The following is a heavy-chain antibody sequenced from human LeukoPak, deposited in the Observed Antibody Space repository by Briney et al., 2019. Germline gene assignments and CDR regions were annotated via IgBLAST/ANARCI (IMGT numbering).Heavy chain of an antibody. CDR1: GFTFSSYA. D-gene: IGHD3-22*01. J-gene: IGHJ4*02. CDR2: ISYDGSNK. V-gene: IGHV3-30-3*01. Sequence: PGGSLRPSCAASGFTFSSYAMHWVRQAPGKGLEWVAVISYDGSNKYYADSVKGRFTISRDNSKNTLYLQMNSLRPEDTAVYYCARAGAMIVVVIGDYFDYWGQGTLVTVSS. CDR3: ARAGAMIVVVIGDYFDY.